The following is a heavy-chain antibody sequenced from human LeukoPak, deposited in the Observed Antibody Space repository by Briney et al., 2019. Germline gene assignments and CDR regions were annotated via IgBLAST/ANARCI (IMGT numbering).Heavy chain of an antibody. CDR2: IHYSGST. V-gene: IGHV4-31*03. CDR3: ARTSEDTGYGDFDY. CDR1: GGSINTGGYY. D-gene: IGHD4-17*01. J-gene: IGHJ4*02. Sequence: SQTLSLTCTVSGGSINTGGYYWSWIRQHPGKGLEGIGFIHYSGSTYYNPSLRSRVTMSEDTSENQFSLEVSSVTAADTAVYYCARTSEDTGYGDFDYWGQGTLVTVSS.